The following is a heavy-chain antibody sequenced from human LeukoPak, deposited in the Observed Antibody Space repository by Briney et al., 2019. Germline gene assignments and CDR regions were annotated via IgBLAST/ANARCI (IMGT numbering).Heavy chain of an antibody. D-gene: IGHD4-23*01. CDR2: ISWSSDSI. CDR3: AKDDGGGTLGGYFDY. J-gene: IGHJ4*02. Sequence: GGSLRLSCAASGFTFDNYAMHWVRQAPGKGLEWVSGISWSSDSIGYADSVKGRFTISRDNAKSSLYLQINGLRAEDTALYYCAKDDGGGTLGGYFDYWGQGTLVTVSS. CDR1: GFTFDNYA. V-gene: IGHV3-9*01.